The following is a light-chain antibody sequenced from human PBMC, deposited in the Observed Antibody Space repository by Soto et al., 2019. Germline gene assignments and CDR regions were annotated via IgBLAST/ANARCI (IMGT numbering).Light chain of an antibody. Sequence: QSALTQPASVSVSPGQWITISCSGTSGDARNYNFVSWYQQHPGKAPKVIIYEDSTRPSGVSNRISGSKSGNTASLTISGLQAEDEADYYCCSYAGSSTSWVFGGGTKVTVL. J-gene: IGLJ3*02. CDR1: SGDARNYNF. V-gene: IGLV2-23*01. CDR3: CSYAGSSTSWV. CDR2: EDS.